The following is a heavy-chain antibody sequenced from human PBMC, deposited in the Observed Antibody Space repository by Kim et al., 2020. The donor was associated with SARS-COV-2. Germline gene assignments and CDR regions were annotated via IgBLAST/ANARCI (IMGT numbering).Heavy chain of an antibody. J-gene: IGHJ4*02. CDR2: INHSGST. CDR1: GGSFSGYY. D-gene: IGHD2-2*01. Sequence: SETLSLTCAVYGGSFSGYYWSWIRQPPGKGLEWIGEINHSGSTNYNPSLKSRVTISVDTSKNQFSLKLSSVTAADTAVYYCARGFPSFDIVVVPAAMMNALFDYGGQGPLVTVSS. CDR3: ARGFPSFDIVVVPAAMMNALFDY. V-gene: IGHV4-34*01.